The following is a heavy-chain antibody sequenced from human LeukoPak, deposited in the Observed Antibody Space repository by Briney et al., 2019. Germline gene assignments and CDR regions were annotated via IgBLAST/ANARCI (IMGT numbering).Heavy chain of an antibody. J-gene: IGHJ3*02. CDR1: GITFTNAW. D-gene: IGHD3-10*01. CDR3: GRVFLLGSGSYDNEGRDYAFDI. Sequence: PGGSLRLSCAASGITFTNAWLTWVRQAPGKGLEWVSFISSSITSRYYADSVKGRFTISRDNAKNSLYLQMNRLRAEDTAVYYWGRVFLLGSGSYDNEGRDYAFDIWGQGTMVTVSS. CDR2: ISSSITSR. V-gene: IGHV3-48*01.